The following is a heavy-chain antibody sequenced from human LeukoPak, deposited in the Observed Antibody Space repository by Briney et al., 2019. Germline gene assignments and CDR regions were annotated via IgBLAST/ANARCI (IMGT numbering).Heavy chain of an antibody. D-gene: IGHD1-26*01. CDR3: ARDLLKGAQAYYCMDV. CDR1: GFTFSSYV. Sequence: PGGSLRLSCAASGFTFSSYVMHWVRKAPGKVLEWVAVIWYDESNKYYADSVKGRFTISRDNSKNTLYLQMNSLIAEDTAVYYCARDLLKGAQAYYCMDVWGQGTTVTVSS. V-gene: IGHV3-33*01. CDR2: IWYDESNK. J-gene: IGHJ6*02.